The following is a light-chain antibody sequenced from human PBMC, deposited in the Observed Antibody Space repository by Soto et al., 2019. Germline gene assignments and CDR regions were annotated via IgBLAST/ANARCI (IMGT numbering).Light chain of an antibody. CDR1: QAISTS. CDR2: AAS. J-gene: IGKJ2*01. Sequence: DIQMTQSPSSLSASVGDRVTISCRASQAISTSLNWYQQKPGKAPKLLIYAASSLQTGVPSRFTGSGSATYFPHTISSPHPADLPTHHCLQTYQPTPTFGRGTKVDI. CDR3: LQTYQPTPT. V-gene: IGKV1-39*01.